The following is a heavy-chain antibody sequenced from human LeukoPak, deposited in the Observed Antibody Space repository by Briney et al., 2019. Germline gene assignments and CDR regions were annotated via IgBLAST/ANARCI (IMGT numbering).Heavy chain of an antibody. CDR1: GGSFSGYY. CDR2: INHSGST. J-gene: IGHJ6*03. CDR3: ARGGGDHSMDV. Sequence: SETLSLTCAVSGGSFSGYYWSWIRQPPGKGLEWIGEINHSGSTNYNPSLGSRVTISVGTSKNQFSLRLSSVTAADTAVYYCARGGGDHSMDVWDRGTTVTVSS. V-gene: IGHV4-34*01. D-gene: IGHD3-16*01.